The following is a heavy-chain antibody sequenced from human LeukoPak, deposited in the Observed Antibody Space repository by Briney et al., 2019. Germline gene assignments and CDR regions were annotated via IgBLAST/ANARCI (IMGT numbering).Heavy chain of an antibody. Sequence: GGSLRLSCAASGFTFSSYSMNWVRQAPGKGLEWVSSISSSSSYIYYADSVKGRFTISRDNAKNSLYLQMNSLRAEDTAVYYCARDEYYYDSSGYYPIFDYWGQGTLVTVSS. CDR1: GFTFSSYS. CDR3: ARDEYYYDSSGYYPIFDY. D-gene: IGHD3-22*01. V-gene: IGHV3-21*01. J-gene: IGHJ4*02. CDR2: ISSSSSYI.